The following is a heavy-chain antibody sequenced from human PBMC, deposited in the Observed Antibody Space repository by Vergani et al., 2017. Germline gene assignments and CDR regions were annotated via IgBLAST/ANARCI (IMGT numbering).Heavy chain of an antibody. Sequence: QVQLVESGGGVVQPGRSLRLSCAASGFTFSSYGMHWVRQAPGKGLEWVAVIWYDGSNKYYADSVKGRFTISRDNSKNTLYLQMNSLRAEDTAVYYCASGVEGDYVYYYGMDVWGQGTTVTVSS. D-gene: IGHD4-17*01. CDR2: IWYDGSNK. CDR3: ASGVEGDYVYYYGMDV. J-gene: IGHJ6*01. V-gene: IGHV3-33*01. CDR1: GFTFSSYG.